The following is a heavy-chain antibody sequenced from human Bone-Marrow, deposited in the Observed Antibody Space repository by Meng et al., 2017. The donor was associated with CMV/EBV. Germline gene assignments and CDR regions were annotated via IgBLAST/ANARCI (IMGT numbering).Heavy chain of an antibody. D-gene: IGHD1-26*01. V-gene: IGHV3-13*05. J-gene: IGHJ4*02. CDR2: IGPTGDP. CDR3: TRSGGSSLFDY. Sequence: LSCVASGFLFSSPDLHCVRQVTGNGLECVSGIGPTGDPYYPGSVKGRFTISRENAKNSLYLQMNSLSAGDTGVYYCTRSGGSSLFDYWGQGTLVTVSS. CDR1: GFLFSSPD.